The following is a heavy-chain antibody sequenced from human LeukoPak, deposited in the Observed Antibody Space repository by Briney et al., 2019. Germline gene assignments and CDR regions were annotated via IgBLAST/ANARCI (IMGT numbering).Heavy chain of an antibody. Sequence: GRSLRLSCAASGFTFRSYAMHWVRQAPGKGLEWVSSIRSSSNNVSYGDSMKGRFTISRDNAKNSLYLQMNSLRAEDTAVYYCARGDADFDYWGQGTLVTVSS. CDR3: ARGDADFDY. J-gene: IGHJ4*02. V-gene: IGHV3-21*01. CDR2: IRSSSNNV. CDR1: GFTFRSYA.